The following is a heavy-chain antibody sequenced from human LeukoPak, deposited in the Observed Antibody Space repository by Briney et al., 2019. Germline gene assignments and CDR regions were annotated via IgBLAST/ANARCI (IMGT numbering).Heavy chain of an antibody. V-gene: IGHV3-43D*03. CDR1: GFTFDDYA. D-gene: IGHD3-10*01. Sequence: GGSLRLSCAASGFTFDDYAMHWVRQAPGKGLEWVSLISWDGGSTYYADSVKGRSTISRDNSKNSLYLQMNSLRAEDTALYYCAKSSGREHYYYYMDVWGKGTTVTVSS. CDR3: AKSSGREHYYYYMDV. CDR2: ISWDGGST. J-gene: IGHJ6*03.